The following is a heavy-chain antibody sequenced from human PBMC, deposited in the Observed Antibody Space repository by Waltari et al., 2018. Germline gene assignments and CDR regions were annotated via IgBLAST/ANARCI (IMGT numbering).Heavy chain of an antibody. CDR1: GFTFSSYA. CDR3: AKEWRGEPDY. J-gene: IGHJ4*02. CDR2: ISYDGTNK. D-gene: IGHD3-16*01. V-gene: IGHV3-30*18. Sequence: QVQLVESGGGVVQPGRSLRLSCAASGFTFSSYAMQWVRQAPDKGLEWVAVISYDGTNKYYADSVKGRFTIPRDNSQNTLFLQMSSLRAEDTAVYYCAKEWRGEPDYWGQGTPVTVSS.